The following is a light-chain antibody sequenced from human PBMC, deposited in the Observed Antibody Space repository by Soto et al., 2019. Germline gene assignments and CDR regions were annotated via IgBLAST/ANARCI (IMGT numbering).Light chain of an antibody. J-gene: IGLJ1*01. CDR2: DVS. V-gene: IGLV2-14*01. CDR3: SSYISSSTYV. Sequence: QSALTQPASVSGSPGQSITISCTGTSSDIGRYNYVSWYQQYPGKAPKFMIYDVSNRPSGVSNRFSGSKSGNTASLTISGLQAEDEADYYCSSYISSSTYVFATGTKLTVL. CDR1: SSDIGRYNY.